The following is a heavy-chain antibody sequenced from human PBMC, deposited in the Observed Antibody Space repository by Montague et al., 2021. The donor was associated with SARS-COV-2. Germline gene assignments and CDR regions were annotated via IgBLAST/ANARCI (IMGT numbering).Heavy chain of an antibody. CDR3: ARDSGYYDSSGYSYDAFDI. Sequence: TLSLTCTVSGGSISSGGYYWSWIRQHPGKGPEWIGYIYHTGXTXYXXXXKXRVTISKETSKNHFSLNLSSVTAADSAVYYCARDSGYYDSSGYSYDAFDIWGQGTKVTVSS. J-gene: IGHJ3*02. V-gene: IGHV4-31*03. D-gene: IGHD3-22*01. CDR1: GGSISSGGYY. CDR2: IYHTGXT.